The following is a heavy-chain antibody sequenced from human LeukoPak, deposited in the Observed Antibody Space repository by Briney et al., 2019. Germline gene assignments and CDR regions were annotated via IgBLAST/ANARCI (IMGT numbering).Heavy chain of an antibody. CDR2: IYYSGST. Sequence: SETLSLTCTVSGGSISSYYWSWIRQPPGKGLEWIGYIYYSGSTNYNPSLKSRVTISVDTSKNQFSLKLSSVTAADTAVYYCAREKRGYSGYDYSFDYWGQGTLATVSS. CDR3: AREKRGYSGYDYSFDY. J-gene: IGHJ4*02. CDR1: GGSISSYY. D-gene: IGHD5-12*01. V-gene: IGHV4-59*01.